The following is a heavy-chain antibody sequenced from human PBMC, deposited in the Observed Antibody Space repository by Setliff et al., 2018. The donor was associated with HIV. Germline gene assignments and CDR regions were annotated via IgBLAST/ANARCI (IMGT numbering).Heavy chain of an antibody. CDR1: GDSIRSTHFY. D-gene: IGHD3-22*01. CDR2: IYYSGIP. V-gene: IGHV4-39*02. Sequence: PSETLSLTCTVSGDSIRSTHFYWVWIRQPPGRGLEWIGTIYYSGIPYYNPSLKNEVTISVDTSKNHLSLKLSSVTAADTAVYYCTRGYDSSGYAFDSWGQGTLVTVSS. J-gene: IGHJ4*02. CDR3: TRGYDSSGYAFDS.